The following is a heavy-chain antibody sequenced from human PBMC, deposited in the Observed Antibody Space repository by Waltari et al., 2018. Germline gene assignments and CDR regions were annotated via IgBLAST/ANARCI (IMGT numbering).Heavy chain of an antibody. V-gene: IGHV4-39*01. D-gene: IGHD4-17*01. J-gene: IGHJ3*02. CDR2: LYYSGTT. CDR1: GGSIRSSSYY. CDR3: ARGESFYDYGDYGLDAFDI. Sequence: QLQLQESGPGLVKPSETLSLTCTVSGGSIRSSSYYWGWIRQPPGKGLEWIGTLYYSGTTYYNPSLKSRVTISVDTSKKQFSLKLRSVTAPDTAVYYCARGESFYDYGDYGLDAFDIWGQGTMVTVSS.